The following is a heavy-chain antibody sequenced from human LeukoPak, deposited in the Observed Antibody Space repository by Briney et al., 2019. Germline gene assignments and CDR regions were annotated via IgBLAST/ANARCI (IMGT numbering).Heavy chain of an antibody. Sequence: SETLSLISTVSGVSICSFYWSWLRPAPGQGLVWIGDIYYSGSIKYNPSLKSRVTMSVDTSKNQFSLKLSSVTAANTAIYYCARENPSGYYNRPIDYWGQGTLVTVSS. V-gene: IGHV4-59*01. CDR1: GVSICSFY. CDR3: ARENPSGYYNRPIDY. J-gene: IGHJ4*02. D-gene: IGHD3-22*01. CDR2: IYYSGSI.